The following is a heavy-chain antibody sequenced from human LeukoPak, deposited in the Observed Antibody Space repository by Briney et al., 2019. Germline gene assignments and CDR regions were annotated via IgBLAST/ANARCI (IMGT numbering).Heavy chain of an antibody. CDR2: IRQDGSEK. Sequence: GGSLRLSCAASGFTFSRSWMSWVRQAPGKGLEWVANIRQDGSEKNHADSVKGRFTISRDNANNSLFLQMNSLRVEDTALYYCARDWSKGATDYWGQGTLVTVSS. CDR1: GFTFSRSW. D-gene: IGHD1-26*01. V-gene: IGHV3-7*01. J-gene: IGHJ4*02. CDR3: ARDWSKGATDY.